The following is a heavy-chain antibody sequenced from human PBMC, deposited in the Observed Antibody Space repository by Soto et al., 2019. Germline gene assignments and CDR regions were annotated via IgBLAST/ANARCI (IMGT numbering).Heavy chain of an antibody. J-gene: IGHJ3*02. CDR2: IRSKAYGGTT. D-gene: IGHD2-21*01. CDR3: TRASDIVVVMGGAFDI. V-gene: IGHV3-49*03. Sequence: GGCLRITFTASRCHFGDYAMSWFRQTPGNGLEWVGFIRSKAYGGTTEYAASVKGRFTISRDDSKSIAYLQMNSLKTEDTAVYYCTRASDIVVVMGGAFDIWGQGTMVTVS. CDR1: RCHFGDYA.